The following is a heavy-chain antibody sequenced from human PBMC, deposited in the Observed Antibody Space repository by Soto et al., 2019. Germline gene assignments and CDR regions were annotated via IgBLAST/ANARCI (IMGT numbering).Heavy chain of an antibody. Sequence: PGGSLRLSCAASGFTFSRYAIHWVRQAPGKGLEWVAVIPRDGSNKYYLDSVKCRFTISRDNSKNTLYLQMNSLRDEDTAVYYCARSRNSAVADSFDFWGQGTLVTVSS. D-gene: IGHD3-10*01. CDR1: GFTFSRYA. V-gene: IGHV3-30*04. J-gene: IGHJ4*02. CDR3: ARSRNSAVADSFDF. CDR2: IPRDGSNK.